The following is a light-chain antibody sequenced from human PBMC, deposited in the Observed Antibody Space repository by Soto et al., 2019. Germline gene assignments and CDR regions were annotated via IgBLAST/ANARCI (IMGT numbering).Light chain of an antibody. CDR1: SSNIGAGYE. CDR3: QSYDSSLGGYV. J-gene: IGLJ1*01. Sequence: QSVLTTPPSVSEAPGQRVTISCTGSSSNIGAGYEAHWYQQVPGTAPKLLIYENNNRPSGVPDRFSGSKSGTSASLAITGLQAEDEAEYYCQSYDSSLGGYVFGTGTTLTVL. CDR2: ENN. V-gene: IGLV1-40*01.